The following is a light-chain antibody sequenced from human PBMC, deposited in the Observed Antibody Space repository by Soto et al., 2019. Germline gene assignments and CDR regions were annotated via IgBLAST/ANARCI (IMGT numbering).Light chain of an antibody. CDR3: QQYGGSPQT. V-gene: IGKV3-20*01. Sequence: DIVLTQSPGTLPLSPGERATLSCRASESVRSSYLAWYQQKPGQAPRLLMYGASSRTTGIPDRFSGSGSGTDFTLTIGRLEPEDFAVYYCQQYGGSPQTFGQGTKVEI. J-gene: IGKJ1*01. CDR2: GAS. CDR1: ESVRSSY.